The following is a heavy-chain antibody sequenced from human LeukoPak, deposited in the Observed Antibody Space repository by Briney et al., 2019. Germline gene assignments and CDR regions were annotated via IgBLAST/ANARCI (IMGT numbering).Heavy chain of an antibody. CDR2: ISNSGTNI. D-gene: IGHD3-22*01. CDR3: AGGYDSSGYTDAFDI. CDR1: GFTFSDYA. V-gene: IGHV3-23*01. Sequence: GGSLRLSCAGSGFTFSDYAMNWVRQAPGKGLEWLSRISNSGTNIYYADSVKGRFTISRDNSKKTLYLQMKSLRVEDTAAYYCAGGYDSSGYTDAFDIWGQGTMVTVSS. J-gene: IGHJ3*02.